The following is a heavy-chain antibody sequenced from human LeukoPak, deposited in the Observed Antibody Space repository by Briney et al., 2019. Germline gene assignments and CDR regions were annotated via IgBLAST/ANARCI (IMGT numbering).Heavy chain of an antibody. D-gene: IGHD4-17*01. CDR2: IDTSGST. CDR3: ARYNYGYYVGAFDI. V-gene: IGHV4-4*07. CDR1: GGSINNYY. Sequence: PSETLSLTCTVSGGSINNYYWSWIRQPAGKGLEWIGRIDTSGSTNYNPSLKSRVTMSVDTSKKQFSLKLSSVTAADTAVYYCARYNYGYYVGAFDIWGQGTMVTVSS. J-gene: IGHJ3*02.